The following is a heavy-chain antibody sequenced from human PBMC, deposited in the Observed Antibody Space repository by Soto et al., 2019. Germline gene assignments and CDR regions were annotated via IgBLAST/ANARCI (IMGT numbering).Heavy chain of an antibody. CDR3: ARRKYLITMVRGVHPSWFDP. Sequence: SETLSLTCAVYGGSFSGYYWSWIRQPPGKGLEWIGEINHSGSTNYNPSLKSRVAISVDTSKNQFSLKLSSVTAADTAVYYCARRKYLITMVRGVHPSWFDPWGQGTLVTVSS. D-gene: IGHD3-10*01. V-gene: IGHV4-34*01. CDR1: GGSFSGYY. CDR2: INHSGST. J-gene: IGHJ5*02.